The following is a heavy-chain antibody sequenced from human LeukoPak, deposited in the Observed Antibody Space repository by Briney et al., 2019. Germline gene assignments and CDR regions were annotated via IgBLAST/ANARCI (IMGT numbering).Heavy chain of an antibody. V-gene: IGHV1-69*04. CDR3: ARDYYDSSGYYMYYFDY. Sequence: SVKVSCKASGGTFSSYAISWVRQAPGQGLEWMGRIIPILGTANYAQKFQGRVTITADKSTSTAYMELSSLRSEDTAVYYCARDYYDSSGYYMYYFDYWGQGTLVTVSS. CDR2: IIPILGTA. CDR1: GGTFSSYA. D-gene: IGHD3-22*01. J-gene: IGHJ4*02.